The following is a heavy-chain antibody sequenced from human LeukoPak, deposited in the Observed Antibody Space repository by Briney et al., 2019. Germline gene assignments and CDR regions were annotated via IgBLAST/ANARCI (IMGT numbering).Heavy chain of an antibody. CDR1: GGSISSGGYS. D-gene: IGHD4-17*01. Sequence: SQTLSLTCAVSGGSISSGGYSWSWIRQLPGKGLEWIGYIYHSGSTYYNPSLKSRVTISVDRSKNQFSLKLSSVTAADTAVYYCASVYGDYVFDYWGQGTLVTVSS. CDR2: IYHSGST. J-gene: IGHJ4*02. CDR3: ASVYGDYVFDY. V-gene: IGHV4-30-2*01.